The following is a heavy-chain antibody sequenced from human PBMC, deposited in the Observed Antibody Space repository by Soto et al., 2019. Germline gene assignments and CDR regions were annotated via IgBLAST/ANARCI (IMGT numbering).Heavy chain of an antibody. J-gene: IGHJ4*02. CDR1: GGSFSGYY. D-gene: IGHD2-21*01. CDR2: INQSGST. V-gene: IGHV4-34*01. CDR3: ARRGHISLFY. Sequence: SETLSLTCAVYGGSFSGYYWTWIRQPPGKGLEWIGEINQSGSTNYNPSLKSRVTISVDTSKNQFSLNLSSVTAADTAMYYCARRGHISLFYWGQGTLVTVSS.